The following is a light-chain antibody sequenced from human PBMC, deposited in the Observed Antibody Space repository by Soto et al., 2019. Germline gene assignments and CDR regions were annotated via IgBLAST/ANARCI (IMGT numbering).Light chain of an antibody. V-gene: IGKV2-28*01. CDR3: MQALQTPPT. CDR2: LGS. Sequence: DIVMTQSPLSLPVTPGEPASISCRSSQSLLHSNGYNCLDWYLQKPGQSPQLLIYLGSNRASGVADSFSCSGSGTDFTLKISRVEAEDVGVYYCMQALQTPPTFGQGTKLEIK. J-gene: IGKJ2*01. CDR1: QSLLHSNGYNC.